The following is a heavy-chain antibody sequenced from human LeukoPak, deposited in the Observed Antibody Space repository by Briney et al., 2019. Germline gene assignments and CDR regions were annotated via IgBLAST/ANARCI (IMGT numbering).Heavy chain of an antibody. J-gene: IGHJ3*02. CDR3: ARRSSELDAFDI. CDR2: ISDIGSI. CDR1: GGSISNY. Sequence: SETLSLTCTVSGGSISNYWSWIRQPPGKGLEWIAYISDIGSINYNPSLKSRVTISLDTSKNQFSLKLSSVTAADTAVYYCARRSSELDAFDIWGQGTMVTVSS. V-gene: IGHV4-59*08. D-gene: IGHD1-26*01.